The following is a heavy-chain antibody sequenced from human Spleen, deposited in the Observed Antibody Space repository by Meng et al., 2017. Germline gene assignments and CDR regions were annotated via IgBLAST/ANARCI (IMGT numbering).Heavy chain of an antibody. Sequence: RLHPQEPGQEPGEASGTLSPTFPVPGVAISSNYYYGAWIRQPPGRGLGWGGSSSYSGSTYFNPSLKIRVTISVDASKNQFSLKLNSVTAADTAVYFCARGGAVAGVWWYFDLWGRGTLVTVSS. CDR2: SSYSGST. CDR3: ARGGAVAGVWWYFDL. D-gene: IGHD6-19*01. V-gene: IGHV4-39*06. J-gene: IGHJ2*01. CDR1: GVAISSNYYY.